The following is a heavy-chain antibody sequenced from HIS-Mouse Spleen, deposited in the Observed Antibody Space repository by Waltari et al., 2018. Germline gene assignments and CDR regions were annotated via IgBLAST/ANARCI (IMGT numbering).Heavy chain of an antibody. J-gene: IGHJ5*02. V-gene: IGHV3-48*01. Sequence: EVQLVESGGGLVQPGGSLRLSCAASGFPFSRYSMTWVRQAPGKGLEWVSYISSSSSTIYYADSVKGRFTISRDNAKNSLYLQMNSLRAEDTAVYYCARDLGNWFDPWGQGTLVTVSS. CDR3: ARDLGNWFDP. CDR1: GFPFSRYS. CDR2: ISSSSSTI.